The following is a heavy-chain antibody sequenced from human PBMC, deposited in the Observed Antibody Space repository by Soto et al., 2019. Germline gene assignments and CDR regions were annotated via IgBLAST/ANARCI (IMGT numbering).Heavy chain of an antibody. CDR1: GGSISNYY. J-gene: IGHJ4*02. D-gene: IGHD6-19*01. Sequence: SETLSLTCTVSGGSISNYYWSWIRQPAEKRLEWIGRVSSTGSTYYNPSLKSRVTISVDTSKNQFSLKLNSVTAADTAVYFCARGRVSSGWYRDYWGQGTLVTVSS. V-gene: IGHV4-4*07. CDR2: VSSTGST. CDR3: ARGRVSSGWYRDY.